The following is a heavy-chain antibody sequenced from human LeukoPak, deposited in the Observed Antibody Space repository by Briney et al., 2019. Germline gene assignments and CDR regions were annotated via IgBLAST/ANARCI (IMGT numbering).Heavy chain of an antibody. CDR1: GGSISSGSYY. CDR2: IYTSGST. CDR3: ARDLTYYYDSDHAFDI. V-gene: IGHV4-61*02. J-gene: IGHJ3*02. D-gene: IGHD3-22*01. Sequence: PSETLSLTCTVSGGSISSGSYYWSWIRQPAGKGLEWIGRIYTSGSTNYNPSLKSRVTMSVDTSKNQFSLKLSSVTAADTAVYYCARDLTYYYDSDHAFDIWGQGTMVTVSS.